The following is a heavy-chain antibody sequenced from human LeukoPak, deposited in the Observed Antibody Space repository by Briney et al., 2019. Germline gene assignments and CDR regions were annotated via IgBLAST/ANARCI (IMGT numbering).Heavy chain of an antibody. CDR1: GYTFTSYD. D-gene: IGHD3-10*01. J-gene: IGHJ4*02. V-gene: IGHV1-8*01. CDR2: MNPNSGNT. Sequence: GASVKVSCKASGYTFTSYDINWVRQATGQGLEWMGWMNPNSGNTGYAQKFQGRVTMTRNTSISTAYMELSRLRSDDTAVYYCARAKPKNMVRGLIMRRESRYYFDYWGQGTLVTVSS. CDR3: ARAKPKNMVRGLIMRRESRYYFDY.